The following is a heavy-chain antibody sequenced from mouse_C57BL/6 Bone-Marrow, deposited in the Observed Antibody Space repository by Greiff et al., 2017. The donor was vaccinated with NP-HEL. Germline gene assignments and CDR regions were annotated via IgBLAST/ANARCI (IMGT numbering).Heavy chain of an antibody. CDR2: ISNGGGST. V-gene: IGHV5-12*01. J-gene: IGHJ2*01. D-gene: IGHD1-1*01. CDR3: ARRALDYGRDYFDY. Sequence: EVQGVESGGGLVQPGGSLKLSCAASGFTFSDYYMYWVRQTPEKRLEWVAYISNGGGSTYYPDTVKGRFTISRDNAKNTLYLQMSRLKSEDTAMYYCARRALDYGRDYFDYWGQGTTLTVSS. CDR1: GFTFSDYY.